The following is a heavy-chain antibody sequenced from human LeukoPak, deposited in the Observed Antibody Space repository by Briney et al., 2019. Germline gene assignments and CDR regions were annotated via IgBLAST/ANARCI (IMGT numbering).Heavy chain of an antibody. CDR2: IYYSGST. J-gene: IGHJ4*02. CDR3: ARSHTAMVHYFDY. CDR1: GGSISSYY. Sequence: SETLSLTCTVSGGSISSYYWSWIRQPPGKGLEWTGYIYYSGSTNYNPSLKSRVTISVDTSKNQFSLKLSSVTAADTAVYYCARSHTAMVHYFDYWGQGTLVTVSS. V-gene: IGHV4-59*01. D-gene: IGHD5-18*01.